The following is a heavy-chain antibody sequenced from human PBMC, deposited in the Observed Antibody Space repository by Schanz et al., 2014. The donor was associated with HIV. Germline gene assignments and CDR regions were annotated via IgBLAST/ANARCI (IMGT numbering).Heavy chain of an antibody. CDR3: ARGSWYSSGWVDDQYYYDVDV. CDR1: GFIFDDYA. D-gene: IGHD6-19*01. Sequence: EVQLVESGGGLVQPGRSLRLSCAASGFIFDDYAINWVRQAPGKGLEWLSSISSSGGYIYYADSVKGRFTISRDNSKNSVFLQMDRLRAEDTAVYYCARGSWYSSGWVDDQYYYDVDVWGQGTTVTVSS. J-gene: IGHJ6*02. V-gene: IGHV3-21*06. CDR2: ISSSGGYI.